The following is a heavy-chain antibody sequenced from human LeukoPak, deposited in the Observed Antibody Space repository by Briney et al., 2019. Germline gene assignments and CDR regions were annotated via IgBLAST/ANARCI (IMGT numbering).Heavy chain of an antibody. CDR3: AREGPVAVAGLDY. D-gene: IGHD6-19*01. CDR2: INPTGGST. CDR1: GYTFTSYF. J-gene: IGHJ4*02. Sequence: EASVKVSCKASGYTFTSYFIHWVRQAPGEGLEWMGIINPTGGSTRYAQKFQGRVTMTRDTSTSTVYMELSSLRSEDTAVYYCAREGPVAVAGLDYWGQGTLVTVSS. V-gene: IGHV1-46*01.